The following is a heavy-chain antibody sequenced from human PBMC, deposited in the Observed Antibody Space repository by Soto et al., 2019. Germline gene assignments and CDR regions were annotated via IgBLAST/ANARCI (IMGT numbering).Heavy chain of an antibody. J-gene: IGHJ4*02. D-gene: IGHD2-21*02. Sequence: LRLSCAASGFTFSSSSMNWVRQAPGKGLEWVSSISSSSTYIYYAASVKGRFTISRDNAKNSLYLQMNSLRAEDTALYYCARAVRCGGDCYYFDYWGQGTLVTVSS. CDR3: ARAVRCGGDCYYFDY. CDR2: ISSSSTYI. V-gene: IGHV3-21*01. CDR1: GFTFSSSS.